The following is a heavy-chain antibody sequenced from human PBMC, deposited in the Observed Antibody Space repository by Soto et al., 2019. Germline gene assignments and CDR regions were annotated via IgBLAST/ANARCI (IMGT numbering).Heavy chain of an antibody. D-gene: IGHD6-13*01. V-gene: IGHV3-30-3*01. Sequence: QVQLVESGGGVVQPGRSLSLACADSGFTFSSYAMHWVRQAPGKGLEWVAIITYDGSNKYYTDSMKGRFTISRDNSKNTLYLQMNSLRVEDTAVYYCARGYSSSSAAFDYWGQGTLVTVSS. J-gene: IGHJ4*02. CDR1: GFTFSSYA. CDR3: ARGYSSSSAAFDY. CDR2: ITYDGSNK.